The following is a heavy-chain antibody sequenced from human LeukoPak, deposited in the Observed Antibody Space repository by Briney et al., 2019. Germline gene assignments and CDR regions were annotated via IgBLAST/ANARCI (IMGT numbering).Heavy chain of an antibody. J-gene: IGHJ4*02. V-gene: IGHV4-59*11. Sequence: PSETLSLTCTVSGGSISSHYWSWFRQPPGKGLEWIGYIYYSGSTNYNPSLKSRVTISVDTSKNQFSLKLSSVTAADTAVYYCARVGDSSGLDYWGQGTLVTVSS. CDR2: IYYSGST. D-gene: IGHD6-19*01. CDR3: ARVGDSSGLDY. CDR1: GGSISSHY.